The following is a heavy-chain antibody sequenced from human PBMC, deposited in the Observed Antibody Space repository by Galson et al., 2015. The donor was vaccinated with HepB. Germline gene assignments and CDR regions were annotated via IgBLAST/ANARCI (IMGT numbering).Heavy chain of an antibody. CDR2: ISGGVGTT. CDR3: AKEGILLWRYGMDV. V-gene: IGHV3-23*01. Sequence: SLRLSCAASGFTFNNYVMSWVRQAPGKGLEWVSSISGGVGTTYYGDSVKGRFSMSRDKSRTTLYLQMNSLRVEDTAIYYCAKEGILLWRYGMDVWGQGTTVTVSS. CDR1: GFTFNNYV. D-gene: IGHD3-10*01. J-gene: IGHJ6*02.